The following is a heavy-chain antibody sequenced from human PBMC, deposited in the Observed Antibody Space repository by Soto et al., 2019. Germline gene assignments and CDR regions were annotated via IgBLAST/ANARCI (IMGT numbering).Heavy chain of an antibody. D-gene: IGHD3-10*01. Sequence: QVQLVESGGGVVQPGRSLRLSCAASGFSFSDYGMHWVRQAPRKGLEWVAVVSYDGSSEFYADSVKGRFTISRDNSKNTLHLQMNSLRPEDTAVYYCAKAGYCTRGNCYDYYRYGMDVWGQGTAVTVSS. J-gene: IGHJ6*02. CDR2: VSYDGSSE. CDR1: GFSFSDYG. CDR3: AKAGYCTRGNCYDYYRYGMDV. V-gene: IGHV3-30*18.